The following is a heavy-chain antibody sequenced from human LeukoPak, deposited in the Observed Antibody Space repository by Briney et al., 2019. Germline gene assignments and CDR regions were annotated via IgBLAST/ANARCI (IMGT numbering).Heavy chain of an antibody. Sequence: GGSLRLSCAASGFTFDDYAMHWVRQAPGKGLEWVSGISWNSGSIGYADSVKGRLTISRDNAKNSLYLQMNSLRAEDTASYYCAKGADYYDSSDPFDYWGQGTLVTVSS. CDR2: ISWNSGSI. V-gene: IGHV3-9*01. J-gene: IGHJ4*02. CDR3: AKGADYYDSSDPFDY. CDR1: GFTFDDYA. D-gene: IGHD3-22*01.